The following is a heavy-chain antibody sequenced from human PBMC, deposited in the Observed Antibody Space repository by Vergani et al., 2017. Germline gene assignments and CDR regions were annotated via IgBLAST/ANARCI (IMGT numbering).Heavy chain of an antibody. V-gene: IGHV5-51*01. J-gene: IGHJ4*02. D-gene: IGHD2-2*01. CDR1: GYSFTSYW. CDR3: ARALGYCSSTSCYLFDY. Sequence: EVQLVQSGAEVKKPGESLKISCKGSGYSFTSYWIGWVRQMPGKGLEWMGIIYPGDSDTRYSPSFRGQVTISAAKSISTAYLQWSSLKASDTAIYYCARALGYCSSTSCYLFDYWGQGTLVTVSS. CDR2: IYPGDSDT.